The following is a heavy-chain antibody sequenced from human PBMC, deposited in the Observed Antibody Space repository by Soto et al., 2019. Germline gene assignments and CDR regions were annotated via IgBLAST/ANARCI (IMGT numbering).Heavy chain of an antibody. J-gene: IGHJ4*02. Sequence: SETLSLTCTVSGGSISSVRDFWAWIRQPPGKGLEWIGGMFYSGSTYYNPSLKSRGTISVDMSVDMSKNRFSLKLNSVSAADTAIYFCARADYYDSYSYYFLPSDFDFWGQGTLVTVSS. V-gene: IGHV4-39*01. CDR1: GGSISSVRDF. CDR3: ARADYYDSYSYYFLPSDFDF. D-gene: IGHD3-22*01. CDR2: MFYSGST.